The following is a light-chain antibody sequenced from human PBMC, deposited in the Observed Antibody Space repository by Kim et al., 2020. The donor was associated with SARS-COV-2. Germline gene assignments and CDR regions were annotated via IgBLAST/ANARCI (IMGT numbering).Light chain of an antibody. J-gene: IGKJ2*01. V-gene: IGKV1-5*03. CDR3: QEQHIEAHT. CDR1: QIINSW. CDR2: KTS. Sequence: KKVTITCPARQIINSWLAWYQQKRGEAPKLLIYKTSTLESGVPSRFSGSGSGTEFTLTISSLQPDDFATDDCQEQHIEAHT.